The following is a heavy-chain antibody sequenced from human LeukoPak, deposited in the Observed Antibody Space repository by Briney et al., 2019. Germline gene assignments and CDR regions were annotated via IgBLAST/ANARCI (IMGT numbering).Heavy chain of an antibody. CDR3: VRAARGTNYYYYYMDV. D-gene: IGHD1-14*01. J-gene: IGHJ6*03. V-gene: IGHV1-69*06. Sequence: SVKISCKASGGTFSSYAISWVRQAPGQGLEWMGGIIPIFGAANYAQKFQGRVTITADKSTSTAYMELSSLRSEDTAVYYCVRAARGTNYYYYYMDVWGKGTTVTVSS. CDR1: GGTFSSYA. CDR2: IIPIFGAA.